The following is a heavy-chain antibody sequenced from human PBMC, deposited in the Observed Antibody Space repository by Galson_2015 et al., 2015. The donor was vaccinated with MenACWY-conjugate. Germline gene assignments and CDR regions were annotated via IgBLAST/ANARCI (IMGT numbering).Heavy chain of an antibody. D-gene: IGHD3-16*01. Sequence: QSGAEVKKPGESLKISCKASGYSFTNYWIGWVRQMPGKGLEWMGIIYPGDSDTRYKPSFQGQVTISADKSTSIAYLQWSSLKASDTAIYYCARLTAFGGLIGAFEIWGQGTMVTVSS. J-gene: IGHJ3*02. CDR3: ARLTAFGGLIGAFEI. CDR1: GYSFTNYW. V-gene: IGHV5-51*01. CDR2: IYPGDSDT.